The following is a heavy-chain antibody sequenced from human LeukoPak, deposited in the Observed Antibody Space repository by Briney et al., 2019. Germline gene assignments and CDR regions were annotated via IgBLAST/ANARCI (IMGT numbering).Heavy chain of an antibody. J-gene: IGHJ4*02. D-gene: IGHD2-2*01. CDR3: ARVYFDVCNCSSTSCYALDY. CDR2: TYYRSKWYN. CDR1: GDSVSSNSAA. V-gene: IGHV6-1*01. Sequence: SQTLSLTCAISGDSVSSNSAAWNLIRQSPSRGLEWLGRTYYRSKWYNDYAVSVKSRITINPDTSKNQFSLQLNSVTPEDTALYYCARVYFDVCNCSSTSCYALDYWGQGTLVTVSS.